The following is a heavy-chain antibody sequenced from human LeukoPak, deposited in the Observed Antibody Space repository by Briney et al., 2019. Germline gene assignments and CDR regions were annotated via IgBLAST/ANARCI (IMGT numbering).Heavy chain of an antibody. V-gene: IGHV3-48*03. CDR2: ISSSGSTI. Sequence: GGSLRLSCAASGFTFSSYEMNWVRQAPGKGLEWVSYISSSGSTIYYADSVKGRFTISRDNAKNSLYLQMNSLRAEDTAVYYCAKGATVDDYGFFNYWGQGTLVTVSS. J-gene: IGHJ4*02. D-gene: IGHD4-23*01. CDR3: AKGATVDDYGFFNY. CDR1: GFTFSSYE.